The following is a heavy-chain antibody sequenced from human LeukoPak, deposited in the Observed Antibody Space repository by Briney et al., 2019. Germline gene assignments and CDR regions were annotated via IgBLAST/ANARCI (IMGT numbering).Heavy chain of an antibody. CDR2: INTNTGNP. V-gene: IGHV7-4-1*02. CDR3: ARDVRYCCGNICYSSRIDP. CDR1: GYTFTSYP. D-gene: IGHD2-15*01. Sequence: ASVKVSCKASGYTFTSYPMNWVRQAPGQGLEWMGWINTNTGNPTYAQGFIGRFVFSLDASVSTAYLQISSLKAEDTAVYYCARDVRYCCGNICYSSRIDPWAQGTLVTVSS. J-gene: IGHJ5*02.